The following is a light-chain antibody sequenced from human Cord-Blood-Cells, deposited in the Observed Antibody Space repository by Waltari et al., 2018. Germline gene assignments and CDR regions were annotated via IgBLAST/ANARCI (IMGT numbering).Light chain of an antibody. CDR3: QSADSSGTYAV. J-gene: IGLJ2*01. CDR1: ALQTQY. Sequence: SYALTQPPSVSVSPGQTARITCSGDALQTQYAYWYQQKPGQAPVLVIYKDSGRPSGIPERFSGSSSGTTVTLTISGVQTEDEADYYCQSADSSGTYAVFGGGTKLTVL. CDR2: KDS. V-gene: IGLV3-25*03.